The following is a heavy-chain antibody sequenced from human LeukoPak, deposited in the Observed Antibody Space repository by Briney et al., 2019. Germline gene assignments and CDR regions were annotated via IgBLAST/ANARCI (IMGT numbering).Heavy chain of an antibody. CDR3: ARDHFTVSWGWFDR. V-gene: IGHV3-30*02. CDR2: IGSDGVRK. Sequence: GGSLRLSCTASGFTFSAYGIHWVRLAPGKGLEWVAYIGSDGVRKDYADSVKGRLSFSRDNSKNTLFLQKHSLRPEETDLYFCARDHFTVSWGWFDRGGQGTLVTVS. CDR1: GFTFSAYG. J-gene: IGHJ5*02. D-gene: IGHD3-10*02.